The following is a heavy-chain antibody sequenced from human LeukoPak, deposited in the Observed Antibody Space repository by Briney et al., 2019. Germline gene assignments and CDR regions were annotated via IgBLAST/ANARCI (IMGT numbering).Heavy chain of an antibody. D-gene: IGHD3-16*01. Sequence: RPSETLSLTCTVSGGSISSYSWSWIRQPPGKGLEWIGYIYHSGSTYYNPSLKSRVTISVDRSKNQFSLKLSSVTAADTAVYYCARGMGGPFDYWGQGTLVTVSS. J-gene: IGHJ4*02. CDR2: IYHSGST. CDR1: GGSISSYS. CDR3: ARGMGGPFDY. V-gene: IGHV4-30-2*01.